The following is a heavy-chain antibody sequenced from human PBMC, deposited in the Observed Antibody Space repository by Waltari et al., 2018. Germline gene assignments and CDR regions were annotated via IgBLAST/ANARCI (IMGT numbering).Heavy chain of an antibody. CDR3: ARGLRIGARPRFEY. D-gene: IGHD6-6*01. J-gene: IGHJ4*02. V-gene: IGHV4-34*01. CDR1: GGTLNTYF. CDR2: IHHTGRT. Sequence: QVQLQQWGAGLLKPSEALPLTCAVYGGTLNTYFGSWIRQSPGKGLEWIGEIHHTGRTNYNPSLKSRVTISVDTSKNQFSLEMSSVTSADTAVYYCARGLRIGARPRFEYWGQGTLITVSS.